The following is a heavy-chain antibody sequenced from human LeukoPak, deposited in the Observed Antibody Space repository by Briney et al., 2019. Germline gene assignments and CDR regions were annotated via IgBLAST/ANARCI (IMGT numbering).Heavy chain of an antibody. J-gene: IGHJ4*02. D-gene: IGHD3-16*02. CDR1: GGSISSSNHH. CDR3: ARRLSGYTFDY. V-gene: IGHV4-39*01. CDR2: IYYSGST. Sequence: SETLSLTCTVSGGSISSSNHHWDWIRQPPGKGLEWIGNIYYSGSTYYNPSLKSRVTISVDTSRNHFSLRLSSVTAADTAVYYCARRLSGYTFDYWGQGTLVTVSS.